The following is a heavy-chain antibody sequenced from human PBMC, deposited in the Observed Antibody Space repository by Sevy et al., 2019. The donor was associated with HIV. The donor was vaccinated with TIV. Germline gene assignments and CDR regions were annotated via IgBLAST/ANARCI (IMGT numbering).Heavy chain of an antibody. Sequence: GGSLRLSCVASGFTFGNYDMHWVRQAKGKGLEWVSAIGIAGDTYYPGSVKGRFTISREKDKKSLYLQMNSLRAGDTAVYYCARAWRDRWYFDLWGRGTLVTVSS. CDR2: IGIAGDT. V-gene: IGHV3-13*01. CDR3: ARAWRDRWYFDL. J-gene: IGHJ2*01. CDR1: GFTFGNYD.